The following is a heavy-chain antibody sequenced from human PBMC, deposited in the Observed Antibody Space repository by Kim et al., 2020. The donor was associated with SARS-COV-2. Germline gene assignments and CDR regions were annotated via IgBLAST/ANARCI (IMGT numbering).Heavy chain of an antibody. D-gene: IGHD6-19*01. CDR3: AREGVYNGRAVAEYWYFDL. Sequence: SETLSLTCTVSGGSISSYYWSWIRQPPGKGLEWIGYIYYSGSTNYNPSLKSRVTISVDTSKNQFSLKLSSVTAADTAVYYCAREGVYNGRAVAEYWYFDLWGRGTLVTVSS. CDR2: IYYSGST. V-gene: IGHV4-59*01. CDR1: GGSISSYY. J-gene: IGHJ2*01.